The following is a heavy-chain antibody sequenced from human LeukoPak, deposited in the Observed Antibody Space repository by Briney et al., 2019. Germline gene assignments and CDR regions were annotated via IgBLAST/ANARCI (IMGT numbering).Heavy chain of an antibody. CDR1: GFTFSSYS. V-gene: IGHV3-20*04. Sequence: PGGSLRLSCAASGFTFSSYSMNWVRQAPGKGLEWVSGINWNGGSTGYADSVKGRFTISRDNAKNSLYLQMNSLRAEDTALYYCARDPVVTAISYYYYYMDVWGKGTTVTVSS. CDR2: INWNGGST. CDR3: ARDPVVTAISYYYYYMDV. J-gene: IGHJ6*03. D-gene: IGHD2-21*02.